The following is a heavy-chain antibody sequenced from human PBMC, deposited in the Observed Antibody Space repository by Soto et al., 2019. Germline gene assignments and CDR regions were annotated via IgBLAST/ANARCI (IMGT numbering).Heavy chain of an antibody. CDR2: ISYDGSNK. V-gene: IGHV3-30*18. J-gene: IGHJ3*02. D-gene: IGHD5-18*01. Sequence: QVQLVESGGGVVQPGRSLRLSCAASGFTFSSYGMHWVRQAPGKGLEWVAVISYDGSNKYYADSVKGRFSISRDNSKNTLYLQMNSLRAEDTAVYYCAKDIWARRYSHAFEIWGQGTMVTVSS. CDR1: GFTFSSYG. CDR3: AKDIWARRYSHAFEI.